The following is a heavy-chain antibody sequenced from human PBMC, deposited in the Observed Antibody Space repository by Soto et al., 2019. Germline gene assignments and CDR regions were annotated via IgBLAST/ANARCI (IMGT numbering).Heavy chain of an antibody. J-gene: IGHJ4*02. D-gene: IGHD5-18*01. CDR2: IYYSGST. Sequence: SETLSLTCSVSGDSISSSNYYWSWIRQPPGKGLEWIGSIYYSGSTYYSPSLKSRVTVSVDTSKNQFSLKLSSVTAADTAVYYCARHVYNYVHDYWGLGTLVTVSS. CDR1: GDSISSSNYY. CDR3: ARHVYNYVHDY. V-gene: IGHV4-39*01.